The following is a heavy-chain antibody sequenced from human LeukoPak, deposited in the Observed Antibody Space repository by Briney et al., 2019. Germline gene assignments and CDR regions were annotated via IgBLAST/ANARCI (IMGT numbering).Heavy chain of an antibody. CDR1: GFTVSNNY. J-gene: IGHJ4*02. CDR2: VYSGGST. CDR3: ARVLADNSGWYHFDY. Sequence: GGSLRLSCAASGFTVSNNYMSWVRQAPGRGLEWVSVVYSGGSTNYADSVNGRFTISRDNFKNTLYLQMNSLRAEDTAVYYCARVLADNSGWYHFDYWGQGTLVAVSS. V-gene: IGHV3-66*02. D-gene: IGHD6-19*01.